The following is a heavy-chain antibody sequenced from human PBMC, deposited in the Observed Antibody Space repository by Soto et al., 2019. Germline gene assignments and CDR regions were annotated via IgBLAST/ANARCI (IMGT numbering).Heavy chain of an antibody. J-gene: IGHJ3*02. CDR2: ISGSGGST. V-gene: IGHV3-23*01. D-gene: IGHD3-22*01. Sequence: GGSLRLSCAASGFTFSSYAMSWVRQAPGKGLEWVSAISGSGGSTYYADSVKGRFTISRDNSKNTLYLQMNSLRAEDTAVYYCAKGPYYYDSSGYSYHDAFDIWGQGTMVTVSS. CDR3: AKGPYYYDSSGYSYHDAFDI. CDR1: GFTFSSYA.